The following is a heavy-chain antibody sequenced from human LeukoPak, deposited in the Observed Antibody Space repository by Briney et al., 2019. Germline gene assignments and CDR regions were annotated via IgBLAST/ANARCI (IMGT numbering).Heavy chain of an antibody. CDR2: ISGSGGST. J-gene: IGHJ4*02. CDR3: AKDPLATVTIFDY. Sequence: GGSLRLSCAASGFSVRTNYMSWVRQAPGKGLEWVSAISGSGGSTYYADSVKGRFTISRDNSKNTLYLQMNSLRAEDTAVYYCAKDPLATVTIFDYWGQGTLVTVSS. CDR1: GFSVRTNY. V-gene: IGHV3-23*01. D-gene: IGHD4-17*01.